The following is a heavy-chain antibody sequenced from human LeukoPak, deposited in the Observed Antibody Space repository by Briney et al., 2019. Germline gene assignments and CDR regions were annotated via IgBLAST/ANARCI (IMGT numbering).Heavy chain of an antibody. CDR1: GYTVTSYY. Sequence: ASVKVSCKAFGYTVTSYYIFWVRQAPGQGLEWMGIINFSGGATTSAQKFQGRVTITRDTSTRTVYMELSSLRSDDTAVYYCASRDSNGYHYQFDYWGQGTLVTVPS. CDR3: ASRDSNGYHYQFDY. V-gene: IGHV1-46*01. CDR2: INFSGGAT. J-gene: IGHJ4*02. D-gene: IGHD3-22*01.